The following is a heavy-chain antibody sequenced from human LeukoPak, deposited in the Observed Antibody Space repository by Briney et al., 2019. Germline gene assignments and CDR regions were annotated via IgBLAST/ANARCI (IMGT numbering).Heavy chain of an antibody. CDR3: AKGYCSGGSCSYYFDY. D-gene: IGHD2-15*01. V-gene: IGHV3-30-3*01. Sequence: PGGSLRLSCAASGFTFSSYAMHWVRQAPGKGLEWVAVISYDGSNKYYADSVKGRFTISRDNSKNTLYLQMNSLRAEDTALYYCAKGYCSGGSCSYYFDYWGQGTLVTVSS. CDR1: GFTFSSYA. J-gene: IGHJ4*02. CDR2: ISYDGSNK.